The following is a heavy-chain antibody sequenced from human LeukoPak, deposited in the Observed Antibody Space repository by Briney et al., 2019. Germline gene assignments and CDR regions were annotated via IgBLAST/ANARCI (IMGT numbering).Heavy chain of an antibody. D-gene: IGHD4-23*01. Sequence: SETLSLTCTVSGGSISSGSYYWSWIRQPAGQGLEWIGRIYTSGSTNYNPSLKSRVTISVDTSKNQFSLKLSSVTAADTAVYYCARSPGKGLSYAFDIWGQGTMVTVSS. J-gene: IGHJ3*02. V-gene: IGHV4-61*02. CDR3: ARSPGKGLSYAFDI. CDR1: GGSISSGSYY. CDR2: IYTSGST.